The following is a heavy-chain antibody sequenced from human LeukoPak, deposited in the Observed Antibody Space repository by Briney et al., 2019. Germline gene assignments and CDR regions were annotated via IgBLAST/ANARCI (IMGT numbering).Heavy chain of an antibody. CDR1: GGSISSGGYY. V-gene: IGHV4-31*03. D-gene: IGHD3-22*01. CDR2: IYYSGST. CDR3: ARLGSGYYYGDY. J-gene: IGHJ4*02. Sequence: SETLSLTCTVSGGSISSGGYYWSWIRQHPGKGLEWIGYIYYSGSTYYNPSLKSRVTISVDTSKNQFSLKLSSVTAADTAVYYCARLGSGYYYGDYWGQGTLVTVSS.